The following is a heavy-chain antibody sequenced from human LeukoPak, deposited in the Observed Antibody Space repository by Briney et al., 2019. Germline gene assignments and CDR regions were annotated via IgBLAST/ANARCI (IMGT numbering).Heavy chain of an antibody. V-gene: IGHV4-4*07. CDR1: GGSISGYY. CDR2: IYTSGST. D-gene: IGHD1-7*01. Sequence: KPSETLSLTCTVSGGSISGYYWSWIRQPAGKGLEWIGRIYTSGSTNYNPSLRTRVTMSVDTSKKQFSLKLRSVTAADTAVYYCARGGGLTGITIPYYYYMDVWGKGTTVTVSS. CDR3: ARGGGLTGITIPYYYYMDV. J-gene: IGHJ6*03.